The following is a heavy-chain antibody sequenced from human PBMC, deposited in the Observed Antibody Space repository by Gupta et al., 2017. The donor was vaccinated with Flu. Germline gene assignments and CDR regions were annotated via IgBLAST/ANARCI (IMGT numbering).Heavy chain of an antibody. CDR3: ARDSDYYMDV. J-gene: IGHJ6*03. V-gene: IGHV3-33*01. CDR2: IDHDGAEK. CDR1: GFRISTYG. Sequence: GFRISTYGMHWVRQAPGKGLEWEAVIDHDGAEKYYADSVEGRFTISRDNSRNTLYLQIDTMRADDTAVYYCARDSDYYMDVWGKGTTVSVSS.